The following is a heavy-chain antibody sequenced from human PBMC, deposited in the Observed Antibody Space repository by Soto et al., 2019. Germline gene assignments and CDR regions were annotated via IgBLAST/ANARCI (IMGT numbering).Heavy chain of an antibody. CDR2: IIPILGTG. CDR3: AREVGSYNMGTFPFYYMDV. J-gene: IGHJ6*03. CDR1: GGTFTSET. V-gene: IGHV1-69*08. Sequence: QVQLVQSGPEVKKSGSSVKVSCKLSGGTFTSETISWVRQAPGQGLEWMGRIIPILGTGNYAQKFQGRITITEDKSTNTGYMELSRLTSGDTSVYFCAREVGSYNMGTFPFYYMDVWGTWTTVTVSS. D-gene: IGHD1-26*01.